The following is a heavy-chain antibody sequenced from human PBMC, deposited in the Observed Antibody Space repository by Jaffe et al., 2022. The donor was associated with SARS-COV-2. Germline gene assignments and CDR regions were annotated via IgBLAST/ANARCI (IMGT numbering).Heavy chain of an antibody. CDR1: GFTFSSYG. J-gene: IGHJ6*02. CDR3: ARDRYFDWLSVGLGGMDV. CDR2: IWYDGSNK. V-gene: IGHV3-33*01. Sequence: QVQLVESGGGVVQPGRSLRLSCAASGFTFSSYGMHWVRQAPGKGLEWVAVIWYDGSNKYYADSVKGRFTISRDNSKNTLYLQMNSLRAEDTAVYYCARDRYFDWLSVGLGGMDVWGQGTTVTVSS. D-gene: IGHD3-9*01.